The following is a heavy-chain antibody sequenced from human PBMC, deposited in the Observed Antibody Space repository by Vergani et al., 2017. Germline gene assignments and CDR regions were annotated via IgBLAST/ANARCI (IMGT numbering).Heavy chain of an antibody. CDR2: INHSGST. CDR1: GGSFSGYY. Sequence: QVQLQQWGAGLLKPSETLSLTCAVYGGSFSGYYWSWIRQPPGKGLEWIGEINHSGSTNYNPSLKSRVTISVDTSKNQFSLKLSSVTAADTAVYYCARATVSMVLYEWGQGNLVHVFS. J-gene: IGHJ4*02. V-gene: IGHV4-34*01. D-gene: IGHD2-8*01. CDR3: ARATVSMVLYE.